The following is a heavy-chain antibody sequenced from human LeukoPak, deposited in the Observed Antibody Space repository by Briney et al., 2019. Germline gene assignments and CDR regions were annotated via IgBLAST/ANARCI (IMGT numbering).Heavy chain of an antibody. Sequence: GASVKVSCKASGGTFSSYAISWVRQAPGQGLEWMGRIIPILGIANYAQKFQGRVTITADKSTSTAYMELSSLRSEDTAVYYCASGTPGMATIHFDYWGQGTLVTVSS. V-gene: IGHV1-69*04. D-gene: IGHD5-24*01. J-gene: IGHJ4*02. CDR1: GGTFSSYA. CDR2: IIPILGIA. CDR3: ASGTPGMATIHFDY.